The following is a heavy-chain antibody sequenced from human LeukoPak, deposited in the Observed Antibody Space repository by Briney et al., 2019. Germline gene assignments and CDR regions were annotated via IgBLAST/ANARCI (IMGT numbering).Heavy chain of an antibody. CDR1: GVSISTDY. V-gene: IGHV4-59*01. J-gene: IGHJ4*02. CDR2: IHYSGST. CDR3: ARDAGATAY. Sequence: SETLSLTCTVSGVSISTDYWTWVRQPPGKRLEWIGYIHYSGSTTYNPSLQSRVTISIDTSKNQFSLRLTSVTSAATAVYYCARDAGATAYWGQGALVTVSS. D-gene: IGHD4/OR15-4a*01.